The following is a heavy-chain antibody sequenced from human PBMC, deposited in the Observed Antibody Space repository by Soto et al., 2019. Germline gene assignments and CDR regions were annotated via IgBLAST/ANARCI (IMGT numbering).Heavy chain of an antibody. D-gene: IGHD6-13*01. V-gene: IGHV3-33*01. Sequence: GGSLRLSCAASGFTFSSYGMHWVRQAPGKGLEWVAVIWYDGSNKYYADSVKGRFTISRDNSKNTLYLQMNSLRAEDTAVYYCAREGLAVAAAGPNDYWGQGTLVTV. CDR3: AREGLAVAAAGPNDY. CDR2: IWYDGSNK. J-gene: IGHJ4*02. CDR1: GFTFSSYG.